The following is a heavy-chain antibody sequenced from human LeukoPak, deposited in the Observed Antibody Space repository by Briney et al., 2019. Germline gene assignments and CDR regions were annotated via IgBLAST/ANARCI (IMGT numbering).Heavy chain of an antibody. J-gene: IGHJ4*02. Sequence: SETLSLTCTVSGGSISSYYWSWIRQPPGKGLEWIGYIYYSGSTNYNPSLKSRVTISVDTSKNQFSLKLSSVTAADTAVYYCARCKVTCDYWGQGTLVTVSS. V-gene: IGHV4-59*01. CDR2: IYYSGST. D-gene: IGHD5-18*01. CDR1: GGSISSYY. CDR3: ARCKVTCDY.